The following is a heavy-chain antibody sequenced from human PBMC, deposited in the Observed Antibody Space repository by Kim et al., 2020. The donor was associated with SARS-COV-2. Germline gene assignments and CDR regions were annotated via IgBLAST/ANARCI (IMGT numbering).Heavy chain of an antibody. CDR1: GYSFSTYA. V-gene: IGHV1-3*01. Sequence: ASVKVSCKASGYSFSTYAMHWVRQAPGQRLEWMGWINAGKGNTRYSQKFQDRVTITWDTSASTGYMELRSLRFEDTAVYYCSAGEIGFGLPDIWGQGTMV. J-gene: IGHJ3*02. D-gene: IGHD2-2*03. CDR3: SAGEIGFGLPDI. CDR2: INAGKGNT.